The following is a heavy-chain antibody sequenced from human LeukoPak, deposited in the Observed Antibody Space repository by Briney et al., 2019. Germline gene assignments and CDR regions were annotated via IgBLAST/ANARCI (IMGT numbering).Heavy chain of an antibody. V-gene: IGHV3-48*01. J-gene: IGHJ4*02. D-gene: IGHD1-26*01. CDR1: GFTFRNYN. CDR2: ISSSSSTI. CDR3: VRDGSSGSYFY. Sequence: HPGGSLRLSCAASGFTFRNYNMNWVRQAPGKGLEWVSYISSSSSTIQYADSVKGRFTISRDNGRNSLYLQMNSLRAEDTAVYYCVRDGSSGSYFYWGQGTLVTVSS.